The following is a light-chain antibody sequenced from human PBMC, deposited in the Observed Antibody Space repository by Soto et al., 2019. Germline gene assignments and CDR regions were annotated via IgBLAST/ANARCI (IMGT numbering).Light chain of an antibody. CDR2: LNSDGSH. J-gene: IGLJ2*01. CDR1: SGHSNYA. Sequence: QPVLTQSPSASASLGASVKLTCTLSSGHSNYAIAWHQQQSEKGPRYLMKLNSDGSHSKGDGIPDRFSGSSSGAERYLTISSLQFEDEADYYRQTWGSGIVVFGGGTKLTVL. CDR3: QTWGSGIVV. V-gene: IGLV4-69*01.